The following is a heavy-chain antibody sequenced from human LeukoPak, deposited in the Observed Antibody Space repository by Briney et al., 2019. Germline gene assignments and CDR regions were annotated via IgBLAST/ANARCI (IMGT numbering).Heavy chain of an antibody. V-gene: IGHV3-9*01. CDR3: AKDSLHGSGSPSFDY. D-gene: IGHD3-10*01. CDR1: GFTFDDYA. Sequence: GGSLRLSCAASGFTFDDYAMHWARQAPGKGLEWVSGISWNSGSIGYADSVKGRFTISRDNAKNSLYLQMNSLRAEDTALYYCAKDSLHGSGSPSFDYWGQGTLVTVSS. J-gene: IGHJ4*02. CDR2: ISWNSGSI.